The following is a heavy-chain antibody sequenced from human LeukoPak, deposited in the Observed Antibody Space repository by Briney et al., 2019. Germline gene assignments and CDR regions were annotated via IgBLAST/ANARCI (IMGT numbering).Heavy chain of an antibody. V-gene: IGHV3-30*18. J-gene: IGHJ2*01. D-gene: IGHD5-18*01. Sequence: GGSLRLSCAASGFTFSSYGMHWVRQAPGKGLEWVAVISYDGSNKYYADSVKGRFTISRDNSKHTLYLQMNSLRAEDTAVYYCTKGPGGYSYGTGTGYFDLWGRGTLVTVSS. CDR1: GFTFSSYG. CDR3: TKGPGGYSYGTGTGYFDL. CDR2: ISYDGSNK.